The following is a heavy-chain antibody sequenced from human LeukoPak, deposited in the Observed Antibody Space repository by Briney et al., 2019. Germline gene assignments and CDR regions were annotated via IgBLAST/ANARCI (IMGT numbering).Heavy chain of an antibody. CDR3: AKDRPNYYGSNGHYYKLNGDC. V-gene: IGHV3-23*01. J-gene: IGHJ4*02. Sequence: AGGSLRLSCAASGFTFSSHAMSWVRQAPGKGLEWVSSITSSGAATYYADSVKGRFTISRDNSDNTLYLQMNSLRAEDTAVYYCAKDRPNYYGSNGHYYKLNGDCWGQGTLVTVSS. CDR2: ITSSGAAT. CDR1: GFTFSSHA. D-gene: IGHD3-22*01.